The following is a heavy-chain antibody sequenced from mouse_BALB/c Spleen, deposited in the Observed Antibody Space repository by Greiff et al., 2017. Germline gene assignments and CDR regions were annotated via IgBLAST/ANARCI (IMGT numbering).Heavy chain of an antibody. Sequence: EVQLVESGGGLVKPGGSLKLSCAASGFTFSSYAMSWVRQTPEKRLEWVATISSGGSYTYYPDSVKGRFTISRDNAKNTLYLQMSSLRSEDTAMYYCARLFTTHFDYWGQGTTLTVSS. V-gene: IGHV5-9-3*01. CDR3: ARLFTTHFDY. CDR2: ISSGGSYT. J-gene: IGHJ2*01. CDR1: GFTFSSYA. D-gene: IGHD1-1*01.